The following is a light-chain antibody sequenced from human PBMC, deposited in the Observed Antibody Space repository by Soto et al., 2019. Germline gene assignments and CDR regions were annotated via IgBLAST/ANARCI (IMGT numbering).Light chain of an antibody. V-gene: IGKV1-39*01. CDR1: QSIRSY. Sequence: DIQLAQSPSSLSASVGDKVTITCRRSQSIRSYLNWVQQKPGKAPKLLIYDASSLQTGVPSRFSGSGSGTDFSLTISSLQPEDFATYYCQQSYSTPPWTFGQGTKVDIK. J-gene: IGKJ1*01. CDR2: DAS. CDR3: QQSYSTPPWT.